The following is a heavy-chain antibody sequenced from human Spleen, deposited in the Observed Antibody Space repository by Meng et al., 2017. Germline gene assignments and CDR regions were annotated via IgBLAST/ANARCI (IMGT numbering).Heavy chain of an antibody. D-gene: IGHD5-18*01. CDR3: ARVGSYGYLGYFDY. J-gene: IGHJ4*02. V-gene: IGHV4-4*02. CDR2: IYHSGST. Sequence: VGRRGAGPGKVKPSGTLSLTCAGSGCSISCSNWWSWVRQPPGKGLEWIGEIYHSGSTNYNPSLKSRVTISVDKSKNQFSLKLSSVTAADTAVYYCARVGSYGYLGYFDYWGQGTLVTVSS. CDR1: GCSISCSNW.